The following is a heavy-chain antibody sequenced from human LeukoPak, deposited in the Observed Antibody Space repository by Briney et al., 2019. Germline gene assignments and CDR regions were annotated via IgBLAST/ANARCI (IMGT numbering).Heavy chain of an antibody. CDR1: GGSISSGDYY. Sequence: ASQTLSLTCTVSGGSISSGDYYWSWIRQPPGRGLEWIGYIYYSGSTYYNPSLKSRVTISVDTSKNQFSLKLSSVTAADTAVYYCARDGRAAGLEYFQHWGQGTLVTVSS. J-gene: IGHJ1*01. CDR3: ARDGRAAGLEYFQH. V-gene: IGHV4-30-4*08. CDR2: IYYSGST. D-gene: IGHD6-19*01.